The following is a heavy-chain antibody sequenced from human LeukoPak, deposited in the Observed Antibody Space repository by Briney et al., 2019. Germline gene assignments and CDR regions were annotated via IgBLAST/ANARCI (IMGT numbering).Heavy chain of an antibody. CDR2: SGTAGDT. V-gene: IGHV3-13*01. Sequence: GGSLRLSCAASGFSFSSYDFYWVRQPKGESPEWVSASGTAGDTYYPGSVKGRFTISRENAKNSLYLQMNILEVGDTAVYYCASATRGGYYDHWGQGTLVSVSS. J-gene: IGHJ5*02. CDR3: ASATRGGYYDH. D-gene: IGHD3-22*01. CDR1: GFSFSSYD.